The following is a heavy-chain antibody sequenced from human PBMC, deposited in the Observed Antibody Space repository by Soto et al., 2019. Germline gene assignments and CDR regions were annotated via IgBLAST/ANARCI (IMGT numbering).Heavy chain of an antibody. V-gene: IGHV1-69*14. D-gene: IGHD6-19*01. CDR3: ARASNGWYYDY. CDR2: ILPIFGTA. Sequence: QVQLVQSGAEVKKPGSSVKVSCKASGGTFSTSSINWVRQAPGQRPEWMGNILPIFGTADYAQKFQDRVTITADKSTNTAYMELRSLLSEDTAVYYCARASNGWYYDYWGQGTLVTVSS. J-gene: IGHJ4*02. CDR1: GGTFSTSS.